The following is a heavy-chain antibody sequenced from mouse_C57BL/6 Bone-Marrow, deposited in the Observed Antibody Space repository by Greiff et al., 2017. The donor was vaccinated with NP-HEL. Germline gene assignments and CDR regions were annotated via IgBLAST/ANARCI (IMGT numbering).Heavy chain of an antibody. CDR1: GYTFTSYW. J-gene: IGHJ1*03. D-gene: IGHD1-1*01. CDR3: ARRRFTTVVADWYFDV. CDR2: INPSNGGT. Sequence: QVQLQQPGTELVKPGASVKLSCKASGYTFTSYWMHWVKQRPGQGLEWIGNINPSNGGTNYNEKFKSKATLTVDKSSSTAYMQLSSLTSEDSAVYYCARRRFTTVVADWYFDVWGTGTTVTVSS. V-gene: IGHV1-53*01.